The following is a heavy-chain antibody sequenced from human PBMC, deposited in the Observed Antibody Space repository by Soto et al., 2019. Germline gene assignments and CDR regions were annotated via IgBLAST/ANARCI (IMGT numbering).Heavy chain of an antibody. CDR1: GYTYTSSG. CDR3: ARAVGLGYCSGGSCYRPRQPGGDY. Sequence: ASVKVACKASGYTYTSSGIGGVRQAPGQGLEWMGWISAYNGNTNYAQKLQGRVTMTTDTSTSTAYMELRSLRSDDTAVYYCARAVGLGYCSGGSCYRPRQPGGDYWGQGTLVTVSS. V-gene: IGHV1-18*01. J-gene: IGHJ4*02. D-gene: IGHD2-15*01. CDR2: ISAYNGNT.